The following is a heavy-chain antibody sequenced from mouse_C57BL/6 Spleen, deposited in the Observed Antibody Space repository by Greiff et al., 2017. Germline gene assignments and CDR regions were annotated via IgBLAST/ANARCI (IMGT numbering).Heavy chain of an antibody. CDR3: ARRDYGSTLFDY. CDR2: IDPSDSYT. J-gene: IGHJ2*01. V-gene: IGHV1-69*01. CDR1: GYTFTSYW. D-gene: IGHD1-1*01. Sequence: QVQLQQPGAELVMPGASVKLSCKASGYTFTSYWMHWVKQRPGQGLEWIGEIDPSDSYTNYNQKFKGKSTLTVDKSSSPAYMQLSSLTSEDSAVYYCARRDYGSTLFDYWGQGTTLTVSS.